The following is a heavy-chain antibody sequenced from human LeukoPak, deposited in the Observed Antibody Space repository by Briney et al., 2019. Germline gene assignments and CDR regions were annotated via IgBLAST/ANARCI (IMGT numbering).Heavy chain of an antibody. Sequence: SETLSLTCTVSGGSISSSSYYWGWIRQPPGKGLEWIGSIYYSGSTYYNPSPKSRVTISVDTSNNQFSLRLSSVTAADTAVYYCASHVWFGELCHFDYWGQGTLVTVSS. D-gene: IGHD3-10*01. J-gene: IGHJ4*02. V-gene: IGHV4-39*01. CDR3: ASHVWFGELCHFDY. CDR2: IYYSGST. CDR1: GGSISSSSYY.